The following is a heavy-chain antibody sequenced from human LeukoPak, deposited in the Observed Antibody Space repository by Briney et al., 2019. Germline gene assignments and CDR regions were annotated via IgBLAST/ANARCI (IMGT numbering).Heavy chain of an antibody. Sequence: SQTLSLTCAISGDSVSSNSAAWHWIRQSPSRGLEWLGRTYYRSKWYNDYAVSVKSRITINPDTCKNQFSLQLNSVTPEDTAVYYCAREVAVAGTRETIDYWGQGTLVTVSS. V-gene: IGHV6-1*01. J-gene: IGHJ4*02. D-gene: IGHD6-19*01. CDR2: TYYRSKWYN. CDR1: GDSVSSNSAA. CDR3: AREVAVAGTRETIDY.